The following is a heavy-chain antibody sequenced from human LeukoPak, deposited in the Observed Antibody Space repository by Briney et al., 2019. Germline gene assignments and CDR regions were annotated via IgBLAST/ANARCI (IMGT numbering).Heavy chain of an antibody. CDR2: IYTSGST. D-gene: IGHD3-22*01. Sequence: SETLSLTCTVSGGSISSYYWSWIRQPAGKGLEWIGRIYTSGSTNYNPSLKSRVTMSVDTSKNQFSLKLSSVTAADTAVYYCARELYYYDSSGYRFDYWGRGTLVTVSS. CDR3: ARELYYYDSSGYRFDY. CDR1: GGSISSYY. J-gene: IGHJ4*02. V-gene: IGHV4-4*07.